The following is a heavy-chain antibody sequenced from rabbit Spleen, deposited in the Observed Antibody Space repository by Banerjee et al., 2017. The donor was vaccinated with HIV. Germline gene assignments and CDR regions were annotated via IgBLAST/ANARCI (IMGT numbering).Heavy chain of an antibody. CDR3: ARPGFSGWAYAL. J-gene: IGHJ4*01. V-gene: IGHV1S45*01. D-gene: IGHD7-1*01. Sequence: QEQLVESGGGLVQPGGSLKLSCTASGFSLNDKDVMCWVRQAPGKGLEWIACINGDRSAGTYYASWAKGRFTISKTSSTVTLQLKSLTAADTATYFCARPGFSGWAYALWGQGTLVTVS. CDR1: GFSLNDKDV. CDR2: INGDRSAGT.